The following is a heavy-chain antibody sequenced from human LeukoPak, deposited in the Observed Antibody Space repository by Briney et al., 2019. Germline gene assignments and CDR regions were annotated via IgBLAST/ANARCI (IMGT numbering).Heavy chain of an antibody. CDR2: MNTTGYT. CDR1: GDSISIGSYY. D-gene: IGHD6-19*01. J-gene: IGHJ4*02. Sequence: SQTLSLTCTVSGDSISIGSYYWSWIRQPAGKGLEWIGHMNTTGYTKYNPSLKSRVTISVDTSNNQFSLRLRSVTAADTAVYYCARGVLGGWLVGWGQGTLVTVSS. V-gene: IGHV4-61*09. CDR3: ARGVLGGWLVG.